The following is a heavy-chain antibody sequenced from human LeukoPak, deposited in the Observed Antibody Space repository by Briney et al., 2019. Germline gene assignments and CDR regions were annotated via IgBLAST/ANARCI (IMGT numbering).Heavy chain of an antibody. Sequence: ASVKVSCKASGGTFSSYAISWVRQAPGQGLEWMGGIIPIFGTANYAQKFQGRVTITADESTSTVYMELSSLRSDDTAVYYCVRSGYDYDWFDPWGQGTLVTVSS. CDR2: IIPIFGTA. CDR1: GGTFSSYA. J-gene: IGHJ5*02. V-gene: IGHV1-69*13. CDR3: VRSGYDYDWFDP. D-gene: IGHD5-12*01.